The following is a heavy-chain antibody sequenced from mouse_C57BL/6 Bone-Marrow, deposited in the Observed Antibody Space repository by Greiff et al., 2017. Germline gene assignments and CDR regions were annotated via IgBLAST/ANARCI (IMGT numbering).Heavy chain of an antibody. J-gene: IGHJ4*01. CDR1: GYTFTSYW. V-gene: IGHV1-69*01. CDR3: ARGGYYAMDY. Sequence: VQLQQPGAELVMPGASVKLSCKASGYTFTSYWMHWVKQRPGQGLEWIGEIDPSDSYTNYNQKFKGKSTLTVDKSSSTAYMQLSSLTSEDSAVYYCARGGYYAMDYWGQGTSVTDSS. CDR2: IDPSDSYT.